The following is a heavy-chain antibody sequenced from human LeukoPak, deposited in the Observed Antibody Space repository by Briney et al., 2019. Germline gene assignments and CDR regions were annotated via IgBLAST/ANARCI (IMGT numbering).Heavy chain of an antibody. J-gene: IGHJ4*02. CDR1: GGSISSGGYY. D-gene: IGHD4-23*01. V-gene: IGHV4-39*07. CDR3: ARVPTVVTSFFDY. Sequence: PSETLSLTCTVSGGSISSGGYYWSWIRQHPGKGLEWIGEINHSGSTNYNPSLKSRVTISVDTSKNQFSLKLSSVTAADTAVYYCARVPTVVTSFFDYWGQGTLVTVSS. CDR2: INHSGST.